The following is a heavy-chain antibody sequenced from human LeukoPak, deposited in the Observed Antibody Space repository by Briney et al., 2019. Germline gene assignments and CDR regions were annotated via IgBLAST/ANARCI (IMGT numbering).Heavy chain of an antibody. CDR3: ARDKITGASTNDY. J-gene: IGHJ4*02. Sequence: GGSLRLSCAASGFSFTNYWMSWGRQAPGLGLDWVAIINQDGSERYYVDSVKGRFTVSRDSAKNSLYLQMNSLRVEDTAVYYCARDKITGASTNDYWGQGTLVTVSS. D-gene: IGHD1-14*01. CDR2: INQDGSER. CDR1: GFSFTNYW. V-gene: IGHV3-7*01.